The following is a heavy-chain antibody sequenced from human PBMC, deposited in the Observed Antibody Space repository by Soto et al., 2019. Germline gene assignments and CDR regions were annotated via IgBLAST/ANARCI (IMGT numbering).Heavy chain of an antibody. V-gene: IGHV1-18*01. CDR1: GYTFTSYG. D-gene: IGHD2-15*01. Sequence: QVPLVQSGAEVKKPGASVKVSCKASGYTFTSYGITWVRQAPGQGLEWMGWISAYNGNTNYAQKLQGRVTMTTDTSTSTAYRELRSLRSDDTAVYYWARVVRWYPIDYWGQGTLVTVSS. CDR2: ISAYNGNT. J-gene: IGHJ4*02. CDR3: ARVVRWYPIDY.